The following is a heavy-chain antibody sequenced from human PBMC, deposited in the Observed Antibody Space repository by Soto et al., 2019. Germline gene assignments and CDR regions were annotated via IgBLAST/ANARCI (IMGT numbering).Heavy chain of an antibody. J-gene: IGHJ6*03. CDR3: ARGLRGKYYMDV. Sequence: ASVKVSCKASGGTFSSYTISWVRQAPGQGLEWMGRIIPILGIANYAQKFQGRVTITADKSTSTAYMELSSLRSEDTAVYYCARGLRGKYYMDVWGKGTTVTVSS. V-gene: IGHV1-69*02. D-gene: IGHD3-10*01. CDR2: IIPILGIA. CDR1: GGTFSSYT.